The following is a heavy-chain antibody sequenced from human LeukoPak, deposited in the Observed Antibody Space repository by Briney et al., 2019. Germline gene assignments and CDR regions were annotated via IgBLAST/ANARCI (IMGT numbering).Heavy chain of an antibody. D-gene: IGHD1-26*01. CDR2: INWNGGST. CDR3: ARVVAEVGATFYYYMDV. V-gene: IGHV3-20*04. J-gene: IGHJ6*03. CDR1: GFTFDDYG. Sequence: GGFLRLSCAASGFTFDDYGMSWVRQAPGKGLEWVSGINWNGGSTGYADSVKGRFTISRDNAKNSLHLQMNSLRAEDTALYYCARVVAEVGATFYYYMDVWGKGTTVTVSS.